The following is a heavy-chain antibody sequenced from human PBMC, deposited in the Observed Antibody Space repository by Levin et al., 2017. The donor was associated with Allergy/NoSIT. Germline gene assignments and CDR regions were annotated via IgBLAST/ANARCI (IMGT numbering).Heavy chain of an antibody. CDR1: GFSFRSFG. J-gene: IGHJ4*02. V-gene: IGHV3-30*18. CDR2: ISYDGSET. Sequence: GGSLRLSCAASGFSFRSFGMHWARQAPGKGLEWLAVISYDGSETYYADSVKGRFTISRDNSKNTLYLQMNSLRREDAAVYYCAKDVVFGTSSWSLDFWGQGILVTVSS. D-gene: IGHD6-13*01. CDR3: AKDVVFGTSSWSLDF.